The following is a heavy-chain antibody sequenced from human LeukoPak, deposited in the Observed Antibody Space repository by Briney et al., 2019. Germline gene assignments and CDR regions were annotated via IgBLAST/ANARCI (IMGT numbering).Heavy chain of an antibody. CDR2: IKDDGSYT. CDR3: ARARIWNDGRPPLY. CDR1: GFTVSSNY. Sequence: GGSLRLSCAASGFTVSSNYMSWVRQAPGKGLVWVSRIKDDGSYTNYADSVKGRFTISRDNAKDTLYLQMNSLRVEDTAVYYCARARIWNDGRPPLYWGQGTLVTVSS. V-gene: IGHV3-74*01. J-gene: IGHJ4*02. D-gene: IGHD1-1*01.